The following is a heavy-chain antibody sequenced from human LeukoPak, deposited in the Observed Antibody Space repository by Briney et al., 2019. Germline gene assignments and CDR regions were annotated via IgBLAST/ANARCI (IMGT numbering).Heavy chain of an antibody. V-gene: IGHV3-7*01. CDR2: IGTDGSGK. D-gene: IGHD3-22*01. CDR3: AKTSLETGLYDSSGYYFDY. CDR1: GFTFSSYW. J-gene: IGHJ4*02. Sequence: GGSLRLSCAASGFTFSSYWMSWVRQAPGKGPEWVANIGTDGSGKNYVDSVKGRFTISRDNAKKSLSLQMSSLTAEDTALYYSAKTSLETGLYDSSGYYFDYWGQGTLVTVSS.